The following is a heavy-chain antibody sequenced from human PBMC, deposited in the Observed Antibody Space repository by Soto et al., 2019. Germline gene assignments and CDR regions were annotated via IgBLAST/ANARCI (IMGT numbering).Heavy chain of an antibody. CDR2: INHSGST. CDR3: ARGSLLYYYYYYMDV. Sequence: SETLSLTCAVYGGSFSGYYWSWIRQPPGKGLEWIGEINHSGSTNYNPSLKSRVTISVDTSKNQLSLKLSSVTAADTAVYYCARGSLLYYYYYYMDVWGKGTTVTVSS. J-gene: IGHJ6*03. CDR1: GGSFSGYY. V-gene: IGHV4-34*01. D-gene: IGHD2-8*02.